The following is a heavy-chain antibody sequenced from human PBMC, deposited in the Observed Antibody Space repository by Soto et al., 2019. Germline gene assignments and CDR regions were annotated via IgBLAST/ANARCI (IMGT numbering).Heavy chain of an antibody. J-gene: IGHJ4*02. V-gene: IGHV3-48*02. CDR1: GFTFSTHT. Sequence: EVQLVESGGSLVQPGGSLRLSCAASGFTFSTHTMNWVRQAPGKGLEWLSYISSGSRTIYYADSVMGRFTISRDNAQNSLYLQMHSLRDEYTAVYYCATGSGNGSGYWGQGTLVTVSS. CDR2: ISSGSRTI. D-gene: IGHD3-10*01. CDR3: ATGSGNGSGY.